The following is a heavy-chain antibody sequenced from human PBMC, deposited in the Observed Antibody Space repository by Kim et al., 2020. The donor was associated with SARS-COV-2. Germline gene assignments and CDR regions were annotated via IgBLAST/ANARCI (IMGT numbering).Heavy chain of an antibody. CDR3: VRDRVVHNARTGAYMYYGTDV. V-gene: IGHV4-59*12. Sequence: SETLSLTCSVSGGPMYYDYWTWIRQSPGKGLQWIGYISYSGSINTNYNPSLKSRVTISLETPKNQFSLKLTSVTAADTAVYYCVRDRVVHNARTGAYMYYGTDVWGQGTTVTVSS. CDR1: GGPMYYDY. J-gene: IGHJ6*01. CDR2: ISYSGSINT. D-gene: IGHD1-26*01.